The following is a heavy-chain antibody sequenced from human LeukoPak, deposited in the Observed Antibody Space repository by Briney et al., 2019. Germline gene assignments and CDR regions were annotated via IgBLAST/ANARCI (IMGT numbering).Heavy chain of an antibody. Sequence: SVKVSCKASGGTFSSYAISWVRQAPGQGLEWMEGIIPIFGTANYAQKFQGRVTITADKSTSTAYMELSSLRSEDTAVYYCTNGANGGYFDYWGQGTLVTVSS. J-gene: IGHJ4*02. CDR2: IIPIFGTA. D-gene: IGHD3-10*01. CDR3: TNGANGGYFDY. CDR1: GGTFSSYA. V-gene: IGHV1-69*06.